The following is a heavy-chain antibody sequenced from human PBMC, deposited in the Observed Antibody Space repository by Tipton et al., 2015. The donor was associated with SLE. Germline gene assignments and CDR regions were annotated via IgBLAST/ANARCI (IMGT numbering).Heavy chain of an antibody. J-gene: IGHJ3*02. CDR2: IQASGST. D-gene: IGHD3-22*01. CDR3: ARGGLYETSAYSVGFDI. V-gene: IGHV4-4*08. CDR1: GGSFSSHY. Sequence: TLSLTCTVSGGSFSSHYWTWIRQPPGKGLEWLGYIQASGSTTYNPSLKSRVTISVDASKNQFSLKLTSMTAADTAVYYCARGGLYETSAYSVGFDIWGQGTLVTVSP.